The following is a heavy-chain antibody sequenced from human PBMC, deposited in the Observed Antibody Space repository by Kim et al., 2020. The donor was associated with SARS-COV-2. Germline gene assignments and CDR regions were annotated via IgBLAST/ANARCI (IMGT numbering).Heavy chain of an antibody. J-gene: IGHJ4*02. D-gene: IGHD5-12*01. CDR3: AQPCGSDGPDYFDY. Sequence: AGSGKGRFTISKNKSKNTLYLQRNSLRAEGTAVYYCAQPCGSDGPDYFDYWGQGTLVTVSS. V-gene: IGHV3-33*03.